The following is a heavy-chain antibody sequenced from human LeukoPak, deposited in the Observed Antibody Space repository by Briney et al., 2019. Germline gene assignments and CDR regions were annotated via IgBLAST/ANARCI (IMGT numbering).Heavy chain of an antibody. CDR3: ARRYCSTCPTGHAFDL. CDR1: GFNVNSYY. J-gene: IGHJ3*01. D-gene: IGHD2-2*01. CDR2: LSSGDNT. V-gene: IGHV3-53*01. Sequence: PGGSLRLSCAASGFNVNSYYMSWVRQAPGRGLEWVSALSSGDNTHYADSVNGRFTISRDYSKNTLYLQLNSLRAEDTAVYYCARRYCSTCPTGHAFDLWGQGTMVTVSS.